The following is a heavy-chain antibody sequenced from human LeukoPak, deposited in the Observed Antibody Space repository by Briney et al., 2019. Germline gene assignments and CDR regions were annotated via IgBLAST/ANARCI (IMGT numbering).Heavy chain of an antibody. CDR2: IYYSGST. Sequence: PSETLSLTCTVSGGSISSGDYYWSWIRQPPGKGLEWIGYIYYSGSTYYNPSLKSRVTISVDTSKNQFSLKLSSVTAADTAVYYCARGVARYFDWLPDAFDIWGQGTMVTVSS. J-gene: IGHJ3*02. V-gene: IGHV4-30-4*01. CDR3: ARGVARYFDWLPDAFDI. D-gene: IGHD3-9*01. CDR1: GGSISSGDYY.